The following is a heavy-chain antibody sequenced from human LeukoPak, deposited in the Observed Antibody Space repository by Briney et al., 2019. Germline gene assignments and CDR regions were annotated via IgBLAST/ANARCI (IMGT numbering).Heavy chain of an antibody. J-gene: IGHJ6*03. D-gene: IGHD5-18*01. CDR2: IYTSGST. CDR3: ARAGYSYGYTYYYYHMDV. Sequence: SETLSLTCTVSGVSISSGSYYWSWIRQPAGKGLEWIGRIYTSGSTNYNPSPKSRVTISVDTSKNQFSLKLSSVTAADTAVYHCARAGYSYGYTYYYYHMDVWGKGTTVTVSS. V-gene: IGHV4-61*02. CDR1: GVSISSGSYY.